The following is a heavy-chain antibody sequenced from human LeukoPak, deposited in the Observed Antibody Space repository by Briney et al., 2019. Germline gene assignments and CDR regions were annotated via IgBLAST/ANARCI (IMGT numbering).Heavy chain of an antibody. V-gene: IGHV3-23*01. D-gene: IGHD7-27*01. CDR3: AKGSNWGWGYYFDY. CDR1: GFTFKNYG. Sequence: GGSLRLSCAASGFTFKNYGMSWVRQAPGKGLEWVSGISGSGGSKDYADSVKGRFTILRDNSKDMLYLQMNSLRAEDTVVYYCAKGSNWGWGYYFDYWGQGTLVTVSP. J-gene: IGHJ4*02. CDR2: ISGSGGSK.